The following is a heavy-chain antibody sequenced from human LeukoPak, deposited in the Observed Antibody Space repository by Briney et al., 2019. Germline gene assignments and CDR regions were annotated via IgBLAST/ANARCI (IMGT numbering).Heavy chain of an antibody. D-gene: IGHD4-17*01. J-gene: IGHJ1*01. Sequence: PGGSLRLSCAASGFTFSNAWMSWVRQAPGKGLEWVGRIKSKTDGETTDYAAPVRGRFTISRDDSKNTLYLQMNSLKTEDTALYYCVGSGDYYWGQGTLVTVSS. CDR3: VGSGDYY. CDR2: IKSKTDGETT. CDR1: GFTFSNAW. V-gene: IGHV3-15*01.